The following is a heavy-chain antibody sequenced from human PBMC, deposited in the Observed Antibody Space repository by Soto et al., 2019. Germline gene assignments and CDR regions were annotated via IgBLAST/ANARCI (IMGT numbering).Heavy chain of an antibody. Sequence: ASVKVSCKDSGYTLTSYGISWVRQAPGQGLEWMGWISAYNGNTNYAQKLQGRVTMTTDTSTSTAYMELRSLRSDDTAVYYCARDERMIVVVTGGWFDPWGQGTLVTVSS. J-gene: IGHJ5*02. CDR2: ISAYNGNT. D-gene: IGHD3-22*01. CDR3: ARDERMIVVVTGGWFDP. CDR1: GYTLTSYG. V-gene: IGHV1-18*01.